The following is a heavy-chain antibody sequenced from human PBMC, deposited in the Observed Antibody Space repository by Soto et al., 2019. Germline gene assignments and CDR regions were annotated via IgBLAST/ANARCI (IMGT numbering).Heavy chain of an antibody. J-gene: IGHJ6*02. V-gene: IGHV5-10-1*01. CDR3: AKHIEDFYFGLDA. CDR2: IDPADSCA. D-gene: IGHD5-12*01. CDR1: GYNFVTYW. Sequence: GESLKISCTASGYNFVTYWITWVRQKPGKGLEWMGRIDPADSCARYGPSFEGHVTMSVDRSINTAYLQWNSLRASDSAIYYCAKHIEDFYFGLDAWGQGTSVTVSS.